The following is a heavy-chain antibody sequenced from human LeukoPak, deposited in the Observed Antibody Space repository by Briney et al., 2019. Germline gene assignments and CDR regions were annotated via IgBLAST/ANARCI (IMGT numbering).Heavy chain of an antibody. V-gene: IGHV1-18*04. CDR2: ISANNGNT. J-gene: IGHJ5*02. CDR3: ARVVVRGVNWFDP. Sequence: ASVEVSCKASGYTFTSYGIGWVRQAPGQGLEWMGWISANNGNTNYAQKFQGRVTMTTDTSTSTVYMELRSLTSDDTAVYYCARVVVRGVNWFDPWGQGTLVTVSS. CDR1: GYTFTSYG. D-gene: IGHD3-10*01.